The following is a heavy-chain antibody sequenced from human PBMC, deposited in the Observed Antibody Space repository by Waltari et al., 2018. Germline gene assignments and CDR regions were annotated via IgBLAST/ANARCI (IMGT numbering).Heavy chain of an antibody. Sequence: QVQLVQSGAEVKKPGSSVKVSCKASGGTFSSYAISWVRQAPGQGLEWMGRTSPTCGTANHEQKFHGRGTITADNSTSTAYMELSSLRSEDTAVYYCARVRGTGEYYLGPWGQGTLVTVSS. D-gene: IGHD3-10*01. CDR1: GGTFSSYA. J-gene: IGHJ5*02. CDR3: ARVRGTGEYYLGP. CDR2: TSPTCGTA. V-gene: IGHV1-69*13.